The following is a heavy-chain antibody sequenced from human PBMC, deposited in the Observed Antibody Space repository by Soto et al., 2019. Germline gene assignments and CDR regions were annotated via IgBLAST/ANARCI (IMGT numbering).Heavy chain of an antibody. J-gene: IGHJ4*02. CDR2: IYYSGST. V-gene: IGHV4-31*03. CDR1: GGSISSGGYY. D-gene: IGHD3-9*01. CDR3: SRVYYDILTGSRRFVY. Sequence: QVQLQESGPGLVKPSQTLSLTCTVSGGSISSGGYYWSWIRQHPGKGLEWIGYIYYSGSTYYNPSLKRRVTISVDTAKNQFSLKLSSVTAADTAVYYCSRVYYDILTGSRRFVYWGLGNLVTVSS.